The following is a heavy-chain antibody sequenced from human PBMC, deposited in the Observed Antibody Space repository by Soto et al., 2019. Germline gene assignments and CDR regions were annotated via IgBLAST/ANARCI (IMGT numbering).Heavy chain of an antibody. J-gene: IGHJ6*03. Sequence: QVQLVQSGAEVKKPGASVKVSCKASGYTFTSYDINWVRQATGQGLEWMGWMNPNSGNTGYAQKFQGRVTMTRNTSISTAYMELSSLRSEDTAVYYCARGGPAKVTLRYFDWPLYYYYMDVWGKGTTVTVSS. CDR2: MNPNSGNT. D-gene: IGHD3-9*01. V-gene: IGHV1-8*01. CDR1: GYTFTSYD. CDR3: ARGGPAKVTLRYFDWPLYYYYMDV.